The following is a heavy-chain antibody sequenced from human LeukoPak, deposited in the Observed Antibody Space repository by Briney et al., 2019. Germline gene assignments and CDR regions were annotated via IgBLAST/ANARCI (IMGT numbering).Heavy chain of an antibody. J-gene: IGHJ4*02. V-gene: IGHV3-30*02. Sequence: GSLRLSCAASGFTFSGFGMHWVRQAPGKGLEWVAFIRYDGSNKYYADSVKGRFTISRDNSKNTLYLQMGSLRAEDMAVYYCARGSRNYYDSSGYYYYWGQGTLVTVSS. D-gene: IGHD3-22*01. CDR1: GFTFSGFG. CDR2: IRYDGSNK. CDR3: ARGSRNYYDSSGYYYY.